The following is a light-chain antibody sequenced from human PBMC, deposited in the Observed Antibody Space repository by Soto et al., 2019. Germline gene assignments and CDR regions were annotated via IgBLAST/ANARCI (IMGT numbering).Light chain of an antibody. CDR2: DAS. CDR1: QSVSSF. Sequence: EIVLTQSPATLSLSPGERATLSCRAGQSVSSFLAWYQQKPGQPPRLLIYDASSRATGIPARFSGRGSGTGFTLTISSLQPEDFAIYYCHARSNLPRTFGQGTKVEIK. CDR3: HARSNLPRT. J-gene: IGKJ1*01. V-gene: IGKV3-11*01.